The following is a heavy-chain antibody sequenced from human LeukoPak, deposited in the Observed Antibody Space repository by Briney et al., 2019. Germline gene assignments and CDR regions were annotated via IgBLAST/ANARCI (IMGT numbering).Heavy chain of an antibody. Sequence: SETLSLTCTVSGGSISSYYWSWIRQPPGKGLEWIGYIYYSGSTNYNPSLKSRVTISVDTSKNQFSLKLSSVTAADTAVYYCAKRPGNYDGFDYWGQGTLSLSPQ. CDR2: IYYSGST. V-gene: IGHV4-59*01. CDR3: AKRPGNYDGFDY. D-gene: IGHD3-9*01. J-gene: IGHJ4*02. CDR1: GGSISSYY.